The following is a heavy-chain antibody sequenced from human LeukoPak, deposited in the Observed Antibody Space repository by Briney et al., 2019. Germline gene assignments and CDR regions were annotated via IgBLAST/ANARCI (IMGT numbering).Heavy chain of an antibody. CDR1: GDSVSNNNYA. CDR2: TYYRSQWHN. Sequence: SQTLSLTCAISGDSVSNNNYAWNWIRQSPSRGLEWLGRTYYRSQWHNDYARSVVGRISVDPDTSKNQFSLHPSSVTPDDTAVYYCAGGYAFDVWGQGTMVTVSS. CDR3: AGGYAFDV. V-gene: IGHV6-1*01. J-gene: IGHJ3*01.